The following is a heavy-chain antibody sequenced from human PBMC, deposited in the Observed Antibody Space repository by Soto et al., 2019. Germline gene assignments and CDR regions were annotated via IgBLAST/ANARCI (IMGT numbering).Heavy chain of an antibody. CDR1: GFTFSSCT. Sequence: EVHLVESGGGLVKPGGSLRLSCAVSGFTFSSCTMNWVRQAPGKGLEWVSSISPSTSHIYYADSVTGRFTISRDNAKNSLFLQMNSLRAEDTAVYYCAGCSGGACHQTYGMDVWGQGTTVTVSS. V-gene: IGHV3-21*01. J-gene: IGHJ6*02. D-gene: IGHD2-15*01. CDR3: AGCSGGACHQTYGMDV. CDR2: ISPSTSHI.